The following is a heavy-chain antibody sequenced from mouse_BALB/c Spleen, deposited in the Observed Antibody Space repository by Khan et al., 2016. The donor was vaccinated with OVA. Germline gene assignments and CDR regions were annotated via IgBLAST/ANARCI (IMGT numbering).Heavy chain of an antibody. J-gene: IGHJ4*01. Sequence: VQLVESGPGLVAPSQSLSITCTVSGFSLSRYNIHWVRQPPGKGLEWLGMIWGGGGTDYNSTLKSRLSISKDNSKSQVFLNMNSLQTDETAMYYCARAYYRYDGYYAMDYWGQGTSVTVSS. V-gene: IGHV2-6-4*01. D-gene: IGHD2-14*01. CDR1: GFSLSRYN. CDR3: ARAYYRYDGYYAMDY. CDR2: IWGGGGT.